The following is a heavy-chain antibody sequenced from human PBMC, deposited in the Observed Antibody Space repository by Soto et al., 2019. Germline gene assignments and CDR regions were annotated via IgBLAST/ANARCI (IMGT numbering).Heavy chain of an antibody. CDR3: ARSPYYYDSSGYPAQQAFEI. CDR1: GGSISSGGYH. V-gene: IGHV4-31*03. CDR2: IYYSGST. Sequence: QVQLQESGPGLVKPSQTLSLTCTVSGGSISSGGYHWSWIRQHPGKGLEWIGYIYYSGSTYYNPSLKSRVTISVDTSENPFSLKLSSVTAADTAVYYCARSPYYYDSSGYPAQQAFEIWGQGTMVTVSS. D-gene: IGHD3-22*01. J-gene: IGHJ3*02.